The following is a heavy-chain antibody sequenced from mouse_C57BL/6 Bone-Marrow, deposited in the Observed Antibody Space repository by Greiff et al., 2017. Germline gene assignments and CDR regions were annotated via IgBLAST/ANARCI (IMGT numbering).Heavy chain of an antibody. J-gene: IGHJ2*01. CDR1: GYTFTSYW. D-gene: IGHD1-1*01. Sequence: QVKLQQPGTELVKPGASVKLSCKASGYTFTSYWMHWVKQRPGQGLEWIGNINPSNGGTNYNEKFKSKATLSVDKSYSTAYMQLSSLTSEDSAVYYCARYHYGTRYYFDYWGQGTTLTVSS. CDR3: ARYHYGTRYYFDY. V-gene: IGHV1-53*01. CDR2: INPSNGGT.